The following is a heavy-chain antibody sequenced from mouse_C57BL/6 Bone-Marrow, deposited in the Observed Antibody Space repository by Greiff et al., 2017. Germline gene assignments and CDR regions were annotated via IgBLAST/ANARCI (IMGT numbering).Heavy chain of an antibody. V-gene: IGHV1-50*01. J-gene: IGHJ2*01. CDR3: AREGSCGSRT. D-gene: IGHD1-1*01. CDR1: GYTFTSYW. CDR2: IDPSDSYT. Sequence: QVQLQQPGAELVKPGASVKLSCKASGYTFTSYWMQWVKQRPGQGLEWIGEIDPSDSYTNYNQKFKGKATLTVDTSSSTAYMQLSSLTSEDSAVYDCAREGSCGSRTWGQGPTLTV.